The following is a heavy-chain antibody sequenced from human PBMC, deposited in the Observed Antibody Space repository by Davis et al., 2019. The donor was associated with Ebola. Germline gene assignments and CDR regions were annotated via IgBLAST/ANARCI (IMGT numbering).Heavy chain of an antibody. V-gene: IGHV1-8*02. CDR1: GYTFTSYG. J-gene: IGHJ5*02. Sequence: ASVKVSCKASGYTFTSYGISWVRQAPGQGLEWMGWMNPNSGNTGYAQKFQGRVTMTRNTSISTAYMELRSLRSDDTAVYYCARGPLYYDFWSGYYRWFDPWGQGTLVTVSS. CDR2: MNPNSGNT. D-gene: IGHD3-3*01. CDR3: ARGPLYYDFWSGYYRWFDP.